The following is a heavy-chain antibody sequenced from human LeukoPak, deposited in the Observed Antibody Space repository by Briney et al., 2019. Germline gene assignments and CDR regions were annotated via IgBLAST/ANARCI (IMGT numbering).Heavy chain of an antibody. J-gene: IGHJ4*02. D-gene: IGHD3-22*01. CDR3: ARPNLPDYYDSSGYSIYFDY. Sequence: ASVKVSCKASGYTFTGYYMHWVRQAPGQGLEWMGWINPNSGGTNYAQKFQGRVTMTRDTSISTAYTELSRLRSDDTAVYYCARPNLPDYYDSSGYSIYFDYWGQGTLVTVSS. V-gene: IGHV1-2*02. CDR2: INPNSGGT. CDR1: GYTFTGYY.